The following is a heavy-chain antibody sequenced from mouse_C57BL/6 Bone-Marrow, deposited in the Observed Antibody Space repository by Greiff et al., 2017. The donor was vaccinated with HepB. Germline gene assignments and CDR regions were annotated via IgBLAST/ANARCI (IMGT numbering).Heavy chain of an antibody. J-gene: IGHJ4*01. CDR3: ASGLLRYAMDY. V-gene: IGHV5-17*01. D-gene: IGHD1-1*01. CDR1: GFTFSDYG. Sequence: EVQVVESGGGLVKPGGSLKLSCAASGFTFSDYGMHWVRQAPEKGLEWVAYISSGSSTIYYADTVKGRFTISRDNAKNTLFLQMTSLRSEDTAMYYCASGLLRYAMDYWGQGTSVTVSS. CDR2: ISSGSSTI.